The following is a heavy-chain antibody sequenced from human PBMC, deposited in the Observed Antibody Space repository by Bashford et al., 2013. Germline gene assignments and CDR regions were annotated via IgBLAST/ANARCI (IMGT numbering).Heavy chain of an antibody. CDR2: INPNSGDT. CDR1: GYTFTGHY. Sequence: ASVKVSCKTSGYTFTGHYLHWVRQAPGQGLEWMGWINPNSGDTNYAQKFQGRVTMTRDTSISTAYMELSSLKSDDTAVYYCARVYEWLLLLFDYWGQGTLVTVSS. V-gene: IGHV1-2*02. CDR3: ARVYEWLLLLFDY. J-gene: IGHJ4*02. D-gene: IGHD3-22*01.